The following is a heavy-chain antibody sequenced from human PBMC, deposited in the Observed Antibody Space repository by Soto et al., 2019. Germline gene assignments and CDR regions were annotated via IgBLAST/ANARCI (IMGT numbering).Heavy chain of an antibody. CDR2: IIPVFGTT. J-gene: IGHJ4*02. V-gene: IGHV1-69*01. Sequence: QVQLVQSGAEVKKPGSSVTVACKASGGTFSSYFINWVRQAPGQGLEWVGGIIPVFGTTNYGEKFKGRVTITADESTSTAYMELSSLRSDDTAIYYCAWMKMARLDHWGQGTLVTVSS. D-gene: IGHD2-2*03. CDR1: GGTFSSYF. CDR3: AWMKMARLDH.